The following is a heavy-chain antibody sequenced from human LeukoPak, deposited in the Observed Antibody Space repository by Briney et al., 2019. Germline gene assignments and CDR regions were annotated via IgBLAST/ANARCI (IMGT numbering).Heavy chain of an antibody. CDR2: INHSGST. CDR1: GGSFSRYY. V-gene: IGHV4-34*01. J-gene: IGHJ4*02. CDR3: AGGSYRFLGYFDY. Sequence: SETLSLTCAVSGGSFSRYYWSWIRQPPGKGLEWIGEINHSGSTNYNPSLKIRVTTSVDTTKNQFSLKLSSVTAADTAVYYCAGGSYRFLGYFDYWGQGTLVTVSS. D-gene: IGHD3-3*01.